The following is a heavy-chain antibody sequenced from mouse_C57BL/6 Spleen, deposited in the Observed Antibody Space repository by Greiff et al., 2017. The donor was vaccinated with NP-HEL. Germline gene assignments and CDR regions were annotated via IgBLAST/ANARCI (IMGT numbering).Heavy chain of an antibody. J-gene: IGHJ2*01. CDR1: GYAFTNYL. CDR3: ARSDTYYDYEDFDY. D-gene: IGHD2-4*01. CDR2: INPGSGGT. V-gene: IGHV1-54*01. Sequence: VQLQQSGAELVRPGTSVKVSCKASGYAFTNYLIEWVKQRPGQGLEWIGVINPGSGGTNYNEKFKGKATLTADKSSSTAYMQLSSLTSEDSAVYFCARSDTYYDYEDFDYWGQGTTLTVSS.